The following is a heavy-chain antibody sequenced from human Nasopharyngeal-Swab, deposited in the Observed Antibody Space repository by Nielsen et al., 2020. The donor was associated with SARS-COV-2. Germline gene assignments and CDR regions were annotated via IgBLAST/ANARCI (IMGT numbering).Heavy chain of an antibody. CDR3: VAAAGTGSFDY. D-gene: IGHD6-13*01. V-gene: IGHV3-23*01. Sequence: GESLKISCAASGFNFSSYAMSWVRQAPGKGLEWVSAISGSGGSTYYADSVKGRFTISRDNSKNTLYLQMNSLRAEDTAVYYCVAAAGTGSFDYWGQGTLVTVSS. J-gene: IGHJ4*02. CDR2: ISGSGGST. CDR1: GFNFSSYA.